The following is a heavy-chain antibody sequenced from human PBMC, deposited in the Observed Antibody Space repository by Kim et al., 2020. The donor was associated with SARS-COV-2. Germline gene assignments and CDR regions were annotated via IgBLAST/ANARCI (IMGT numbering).Heavy chain of an antibody. J-gene: IGHJ4*03. V-gene: IGHV4-39*07. CDR3: ARDPYYYDSGGPRGYF. D-gene: IGHD3-22*01. CDR2: IFYSGST. Sequence: SETLSLTCTVSGGSISSSSYYWGWLRQPPGKGLEWIGSIFYSGSTYYNPSLKSPVTISVATSKHQFSLKLSSVTAAATALYYCARDPYYYDSGGPRGYF. CDR1: GGSISSSSYY.